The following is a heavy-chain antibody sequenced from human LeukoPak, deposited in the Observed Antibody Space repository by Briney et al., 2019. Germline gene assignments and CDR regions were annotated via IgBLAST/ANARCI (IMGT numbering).Heavy chain of an antibody. CDR3: ARSVPDYTRFDY. CDR2: FKTKYNQV. CDR1: GFTFSSYW. D-gene: IGHD4-11*01. J-gene: IGHJ4*02. V-gene: IGHV3-23*05. Sequence: GGSLRLSCAASGFTFSSYWMNWVRQAPGKGLEWVSTFKTKYNQVYYAESVRGRFTISTDNSKNTVYLQMNSLRAEDTALYYCARSVPDYTRFDYWGQGALVTVSS.